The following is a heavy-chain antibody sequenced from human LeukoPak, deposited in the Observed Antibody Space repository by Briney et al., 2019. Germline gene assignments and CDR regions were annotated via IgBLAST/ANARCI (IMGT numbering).Heavy chain of an antibody. Sequence: GEPLTISCQGSGYSFTSYWISWVRQMSGKGLEWMGKIDPSDSYTNYSPSFQGHVTISADKSISTAYLQWSSLKASDTAMYYCARQDCSGGSCLYGVDVWGQGTTVTVSS. J-gene: IGHJ6*02. V-gene: IGHV5-10-1*01. CDR1: GYSFTSYW. CDR2: IDPSDSYT. CDR3: ARQDCSGGSCLYGVDV. D-gene: IGHD2-15*01.